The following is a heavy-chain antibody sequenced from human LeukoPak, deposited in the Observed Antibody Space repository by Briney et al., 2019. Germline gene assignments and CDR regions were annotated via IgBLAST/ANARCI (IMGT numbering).Heavy chain of an antibody. J-gene: IGHJ4*02. Sequence: GGSLRLSCAASGFTFSSYAMSWVRQAPGKGLEWVSAISGSGGSTYYADSVKGRFTISRDNAKNSLYLQMNSLRAEDTAVYYCARDGVGATEFDYWGQGTLVTVSS. CDR1: GFTFSSYA. V-gene: IGHV3-23*01. D-gene: IGHD1-26*01. CDR2: ISGSGGST. CDR3: ARDGVGATEFDY.